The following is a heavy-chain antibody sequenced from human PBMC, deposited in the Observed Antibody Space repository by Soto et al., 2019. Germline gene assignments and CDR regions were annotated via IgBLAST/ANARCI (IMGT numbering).Heavy chain of an antibody. CDR3: AKTSPCVVVPFKWFDP. CDR2: ISGSGGST. D-gene: IGHD2-2*01. Sequence: PGGSLRLSCAASGFTFSSYAMSWVRQAPGKGLEWVSAISGSGGSTYYADSVKGRFTISRDNSKNTLYLQMNSLRAEDTAVYYCAKTSPCVVVPFKWFDPWGQGTLVTVSS. V-gene: IGHV3-23*01. CDR1: GFTFSSYA. J-gene: IGHJ5*02.